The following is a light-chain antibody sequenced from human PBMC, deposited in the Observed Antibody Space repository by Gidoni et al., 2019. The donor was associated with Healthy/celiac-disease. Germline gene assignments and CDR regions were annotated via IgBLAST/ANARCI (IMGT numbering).Light chain of an antibody. V-gene: IGKV1-27*01. CDR1: QGISKY. Sequence: DIQMTKSPSSLSASVGDRVTITCRASQGISKYLAWYPQKPGKVPKLLIYAASTLQSGVPSRFSGSGSGTDFTLTISSLQPEDVATYYCQKYNSAPLTFGGGTKVEIK. CDR2: AAS. J-gene: IGKJ4*01. CDR3: QKYNSAPLT.